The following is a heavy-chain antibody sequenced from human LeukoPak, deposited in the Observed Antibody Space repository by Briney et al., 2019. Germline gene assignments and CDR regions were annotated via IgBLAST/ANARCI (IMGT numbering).Heavy chain of an antibody. Sequence: GGSLRLSCAASGFTFSSYWMHWVRRAPGKGLVWVSRINSDGSSTSYADSVKGRFTISRDNAKNTLYLQMNSLRAEDTAVYYCAREVGATTFDYWGQGTLVTVSS. CDR3: AREVGATTFDY. CDR2: INSDGSST. J-gene: IGHJ4*02. CDR1: GFTFSSYW. D-gene: IGHD1-26*01. V-gene: IGHV3-74*01.